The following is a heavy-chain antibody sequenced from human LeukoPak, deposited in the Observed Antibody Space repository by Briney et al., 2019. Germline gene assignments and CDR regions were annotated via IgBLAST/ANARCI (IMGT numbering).Heavy chain of an antibody. CDR3: AREPYSSSSGFDY. Sequence: PSETLSLTCTVSGGSISSSSYYWGWIRQPPGKGLEWIGSIYYSGSTYYNPSLKSRVTISVDTSKNQFSLKLSSVTAADTAVYYCAREPYSSSSGFDYWGQGTLVTVSS. D-gene: IGHD6-6*01. V-gene: IGHV4-39*07. CDR2: IYYSGST. J-gene: IGHJ4*02. CDR1: GGSISSSSYY.